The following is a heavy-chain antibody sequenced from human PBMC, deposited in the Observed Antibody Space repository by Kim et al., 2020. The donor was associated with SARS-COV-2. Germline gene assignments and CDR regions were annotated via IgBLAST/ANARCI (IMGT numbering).Heavy chain of an antibody. CDR2: INHSGST. D-gene: IGHD4-17*01. CDR1: GGSFSGYY. CDR3: ARFPDPFYGDYKKNDY. V-gene: IGHV4-34*01. J-gene: IGHJ4*02. Sequence: SETLSLTCAVYGGSFSGYYWSWIRQPPGKGLEWIGEINHSGSTNYNPSLKSRVTISVDTSKNQFSLKLSSVTAADTAVYYCARFPDPFYGDYKKNDYWGQGTLVTVSS.